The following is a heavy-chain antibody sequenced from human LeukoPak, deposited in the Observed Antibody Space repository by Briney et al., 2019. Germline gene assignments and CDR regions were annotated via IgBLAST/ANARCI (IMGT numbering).Heavy chain of an antibody. CDR2: IKQDGSEK. D-gene: IGHD2-2*01. V-gene: IGHV3-7*01. CDR3: ARVDCSSTSCHDFYYYGMDV. Sequence: GGSLRLSCAASGFTFSSYWMSWVRQAPGEGLEWVANIKQDGSEKYCVDSVKGRFTISRDNAKNSLFLQMNSLRAEDTAVYYYARVDCSSTSCHDFYYYGMDVWGQGTTVTVSS. CDR1: GFTFSSYW. J-gene: IGHJ6*02.